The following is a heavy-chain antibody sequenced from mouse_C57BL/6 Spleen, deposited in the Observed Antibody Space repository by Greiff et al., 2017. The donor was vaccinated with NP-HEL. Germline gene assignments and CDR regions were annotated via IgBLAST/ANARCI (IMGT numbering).Heavy chain of an antibody. V-gene: IGHV1-50*01. CDR2: IDPSDSYT. CDR1: GYTFTSYW. CDR3: ARRDYSNYEGAMDY. D-gene: IGHD2-5*01. J-gene: IGHJ4*01. Sequence: QVQLKQPGAELVKPGASVKLSCKASGYTFTSYWMQWVKQRPGQGLEWIGEIDPSDSYTNYNQKFKGKATLTVDTSSSTAYMQLSSLTSEDSAVYYCARRDYSNYEGAMDYWGQGTSVTVSS.